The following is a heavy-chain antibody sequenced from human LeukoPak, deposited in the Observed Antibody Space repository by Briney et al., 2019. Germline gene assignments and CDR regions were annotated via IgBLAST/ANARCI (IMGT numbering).Heavy chain of an antibody. Sequence: SETLSLTCTVSGGSISSYYWSWIRQPPGKGLEWIGYIYYSGSTNYNPSLKSRVTISVDTSKNQFSLKLSSVTAADTAVYYCARSPSITMVRGVSRAVDYWGQGTLVTVSS. V-gene: IGHV4-59*01. J-gene: IGHJ4*02. D-gene: IGHD3-10*01. CDR3: ARSPSITMVRGVSRAVDY. CDR2: IYYSGST. CDR1: GGSISSYY.